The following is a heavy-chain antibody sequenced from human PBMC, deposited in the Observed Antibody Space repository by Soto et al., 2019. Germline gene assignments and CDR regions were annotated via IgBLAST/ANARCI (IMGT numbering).Heavy chain of an antibody. CDR1: GGSISSGGYY. V-gene: IGHV4-31*03. CDR2: IYYSGST. CDR3: ARVHVVPAARSYWYFDL. Sequence: QVQLQESGPGLVKPSQTLSLTCTVSGGSISSGGYYWSWIRQHPGKGLEWIGYIYYSGSTYYNPSLKSRVTISVDTSKNQFSLKLSSVTAADTAVYYCARVHVVPAARSYWYFDLWGRGTLVTVSS. D-gene: IGHD2-2*01. J-gene: IGHJ2*01.